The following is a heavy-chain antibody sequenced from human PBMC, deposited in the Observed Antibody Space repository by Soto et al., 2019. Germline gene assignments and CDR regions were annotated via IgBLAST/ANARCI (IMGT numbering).Heavy chain of an antibody. CDR1: GFSLSDYS. CDR2: ISSSSSFI. D-gene: IGHD1-26*01. Sequence: EVQLVESGGGLVKPGGSLRLSCAASGFSLSDYSLNGFPQVPGKGLEWVASISSSSSFIHYAESMKGRFTISRDNAKNSLYLQMNSLSAEDTAVYYCAGSSDDGRDNWGQGTLVTVSS. V-gene: IGHV3-21*01. CDR3: AGSSDDGRDN. J-gene: IGHJ4*02.